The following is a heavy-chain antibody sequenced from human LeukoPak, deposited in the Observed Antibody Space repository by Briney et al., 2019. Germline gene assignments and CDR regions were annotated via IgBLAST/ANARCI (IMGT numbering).Heavy chain of an antibody. CDR3: TTYYYDTDGYYYLHY. D-gene: IGHD3-22*01. CDR1: GFTFGDYA. V-gene: IGHV3-49*04. J-gene: IGHJ4*02. CDR2: IRSKAYGGTS. Sequence: GGSLRLSCTTSGFTFGDYAMSWVRQAPGKGLEWVGFIRSKAYGGTSEYAASVKGRFTISRDDSRTIAYLQMSSLKTEDTAVYYCTTYYYDTDGYYYLHYWGQGTLVTVSS.